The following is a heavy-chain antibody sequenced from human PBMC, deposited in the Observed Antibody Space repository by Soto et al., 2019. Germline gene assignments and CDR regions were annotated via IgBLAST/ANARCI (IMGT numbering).Heavy chain of an antibody. J-gene: IGHJ4*02. CDR3: ARGPHYDFWSGQPPYHDY. D-gene: IGHD3-3*01. CDR1: GFTFSDSA. V-gene: IGHV3-23*01. CDR2: ISASGYST. Sequence: PGGSLRLSCAASGFTFSDSAMGWVRQAPGKGLEWVSSISASGYSTYYADSVKGRFTISRDTSKNTLYLQTNSLRAEDTAVYYCARGPHYDFWSGQPPYHDYWGQGTLVTVSS.